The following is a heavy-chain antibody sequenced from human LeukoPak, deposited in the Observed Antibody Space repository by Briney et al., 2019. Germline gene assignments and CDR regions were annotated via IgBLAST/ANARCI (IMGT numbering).Heavy chain of an antibody. J-gene: IGHJ4*02. CDR1: GDSISYYY. Sequence: SETLSLTCTVSGDSISYYYWSWIRQPPGKGLEWIGYVYYSGSTIYNPSLKSRVTISLDTSKNQFSLKLSSVTAADTAVHYCVRHLGGSSLFDYWGQGTLVTVSS. CDR3: VRHLGGSSLFDY. D-gene: IGHD3-16*01. CDR2: VYYSGST. V-gene: IGHV4-59*08.